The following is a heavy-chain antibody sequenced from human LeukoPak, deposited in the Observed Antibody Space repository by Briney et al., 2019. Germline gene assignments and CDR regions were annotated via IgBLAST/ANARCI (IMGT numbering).Heavy chain of an antibody. D-gene: IGHD2-2*01. V-gene: IGHV1-18*01. CDR1: GYTFTGYG. J-gene: IGHJ4*02. CDR3: AREYCDTRRCYGGDY. CDR2: ISGHNRNT. Sequence: ASVKASCKASGYTFTGYGISWVRQAPGQGLEWMGWISGHNRNTNYAQSLQGRVTMTTDASTATAYMELRSLRSDDTAVYYCAREYCDTRRCYGGDYCGQGTLVTVSS.